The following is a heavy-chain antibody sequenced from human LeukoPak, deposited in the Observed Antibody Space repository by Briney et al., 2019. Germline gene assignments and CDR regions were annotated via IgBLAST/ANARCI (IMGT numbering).Heavy chain of an antibody. V-gene: IGHV4-59*01. J-gene: IGHJ4*02. Sequence: SETLSLTCTVSGGSISSYYWSWIRQPPGKGLEWIGYIYYSGSTNYNPSLKSRVTISVDTSKNQFSLKLSSVTAADTAVYCCARLYVDRYYFDYWGQGTLVTVSS. CDR2: IYYSGST. D-gene: IGHD5-12*01. CDR1: GGSISSYY. CDR3: ARLYVDRYYFDY.